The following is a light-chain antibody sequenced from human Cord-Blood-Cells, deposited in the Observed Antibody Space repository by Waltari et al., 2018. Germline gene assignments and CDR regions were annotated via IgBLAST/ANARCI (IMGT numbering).Light chain of an antibody. V-gene: IGKV1-9*01. CDR3: QQLNSYPST. Sequence: DIPLTQAPSVLTPSLADRVTIACRASQGFSSYFAWDKQKPGKAPKLLISAASTLQSGVLSRFSGSGSGTEFSLTISSLQPEDFATYYGQQLNSYPSTFGEGTRLEIK. CDR2: AAS. CDR1: QGFSSY. J-gene: IGKJ5*01.